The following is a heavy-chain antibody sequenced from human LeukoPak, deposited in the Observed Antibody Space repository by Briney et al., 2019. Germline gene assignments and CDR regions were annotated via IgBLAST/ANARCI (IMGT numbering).Heavy chain of an antibody. D-gene: IGHD3-10*01. CDR2: IDTSSGST. CDR3: ARDLGLRGVTNWFDP. CDR1: AYTLSSYL. V-gene: IGHV1-46*04. Sequence: PMASVKVSCKASAYTLSSYLMHWVRKAPRQGLERMGLIDTSSGSTGYAQKLQGRVTMTRDTSTSTVYMELSSLRSEDTAVYYCARDLGLRGVTNWFDPWGQGTLVTVSS. J-gene: IGHJ5*02.